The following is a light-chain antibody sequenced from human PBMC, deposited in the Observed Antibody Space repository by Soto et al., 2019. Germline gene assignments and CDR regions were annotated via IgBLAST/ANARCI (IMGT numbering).Light chain of an antibody. J-gene: IGKJ1*01. V-gene: IGKV1-5*01. CDR3: HPRGT. CDR2: DAS. Sequence: DIQMTQSPSTLSAYVGDRVTITCRASQSMSTWVAWYQQKPGKAPKLLISDASTLESGVPSRFSGSGFGTEFAPTISSRQPVVFGTFTCHPRGTFGQGTGVEIK. CDR1: QSMSTW.